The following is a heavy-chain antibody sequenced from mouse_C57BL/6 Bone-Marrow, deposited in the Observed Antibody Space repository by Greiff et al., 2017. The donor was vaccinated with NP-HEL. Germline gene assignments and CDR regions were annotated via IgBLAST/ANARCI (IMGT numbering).Heavy chain of an antibody. J-gene: IGHJ1*03. V-gene: IGHV5-12*01. D-gene: IGHD2-3*01. CDR2: ISNGGGST. Sequence: EVQLAESGGGLVQPGGSLKLSCAASGFTFSDYYMYWVRQTPEKRLEWVAYISNGGGSTYYPDTVKGRFTISRDNAKNTLYLQMSRLKSEDTAMYYCARSDGYYWYFDVWGTGTTVTVSS. CDR1: GFTFSDYY. CDR3: ARSDGYYWYFDV.